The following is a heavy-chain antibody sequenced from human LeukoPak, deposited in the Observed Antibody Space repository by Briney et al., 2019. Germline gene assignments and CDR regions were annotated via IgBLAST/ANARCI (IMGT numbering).Heavy chain of an antibody. J-gene: IGHJ4*02. V-gene: IGHV1-2*02. Sequence: GASVKVSCKASGYTFTGYCIHWVRQAPGQGLEWMGWINPNSGGTNYAQKFQGRVTMTRDTSISTAYMELSRLRSDDTAVYYCARVKNYYDSSGYLYYFDYWGQGTLVTVSS. D-gene: IGHD3-22*01. CDR2: INPNSGGT. CDR1: GYTFTGYC. CDR3: ARVKNYYDSSGYLYYFDY.